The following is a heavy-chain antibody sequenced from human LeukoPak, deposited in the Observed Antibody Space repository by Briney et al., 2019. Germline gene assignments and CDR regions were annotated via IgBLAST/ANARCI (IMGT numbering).Heavy chain of an antibody. D-gene: IGHD3-3*01. CDR1: GGSISSDD. Sequence: AETLSLTCTVSGGSISSDDWGWIRRPPGQGQEWIGGIYTSGSTTYNPDLQSRVIMSLETYTNKISLKLSSVPAAETTAYYCAGDFTTFGYALTYHSYYMDVWGKGTTVTVSS. J-gene: IGHJ6*03. CDR3: AGDFTTFGYALTYHSYYMDV. V-gene: IGHV4-4*07. CDR2: IYTSGST.